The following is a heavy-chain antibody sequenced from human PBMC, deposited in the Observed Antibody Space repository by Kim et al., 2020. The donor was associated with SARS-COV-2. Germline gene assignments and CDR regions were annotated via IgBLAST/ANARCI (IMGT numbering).Heavy chain of an antibody. D-gene: IGHD6-19*01. CDR3: AGSSGWYSWFDP. V-gene: IGHV3-33*01. CDR2: K. Sequence: KYYADRVKSRLTSAEDNSKTSLYLQMNSLRAEDTAVYYCAGSSGWYSWFDPWGQGTLVTVSS. J-gene: IGHJ5*02.